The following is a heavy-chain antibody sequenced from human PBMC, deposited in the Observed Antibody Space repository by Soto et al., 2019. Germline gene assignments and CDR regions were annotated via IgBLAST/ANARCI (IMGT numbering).Heavy chain of an antibody. D-gene: IGHD6-6*01. J-gene: IGHJ6*03. CDR1: GFTFSDYQ. CDR2: IRSSGATR. Sequence: QVQLVESGGGLVKPGGSLRLSCTASGFTFSDYQMNWVRQAPGRGLAGVSYIRSSGATRFYADSVKGRFTVSRDNANNALFLQWNSLRAADTAVYYCARLRYSSSSRYYMDVWGKGTTVTVSS. V-gene: IGHV3-11*01. CDR3: ARLRYSSSSRYYMDV.